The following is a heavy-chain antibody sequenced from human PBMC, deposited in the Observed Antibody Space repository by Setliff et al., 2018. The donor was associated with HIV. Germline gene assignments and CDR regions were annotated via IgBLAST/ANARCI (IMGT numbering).Heavy chain of an antibody. CDR3: ARGRVTLNGVAAGHHYMDV. Sequence: SETLYLTCTVSGGFIGTYYWSWIRQSPGKGLEWIGSVYYTGSTNYNPSLESRVTMSVDTSKNQFSLRLMSLTAADTAIYYCARGRVTLNGVAAGHHYMDVWGKGNTVTVSS. D-gene: IGHD3-3*01. V-gene: IGHV4-59*13. CDR1: GGFIGTYY. J-gene: IGHJ6*03. CDR2: VYYTGST.